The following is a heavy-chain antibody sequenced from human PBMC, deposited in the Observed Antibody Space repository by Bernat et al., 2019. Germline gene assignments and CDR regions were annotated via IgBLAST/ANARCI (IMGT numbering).Heavy chain of an antibody. Sequence: VQLVESGGGLVQPGGSLRLSCAASGFTFSSYGMHWVRQAPGKGLEWVAVISYDGSNKYYADSVKGRFTISRDNSKNTLYLKMNSLRAEDTAVYYCAKDHGGKTGAFDYWGQGTLVTVSS. J-gene: IGHJ4*02. CDR1: GFTFSSYG. CDR3: AKDHGGKTGAFDY. D-gene: IGHD1-1*01. CDR2: ISYDGSNK. V-gene: IGHV3-30*18.